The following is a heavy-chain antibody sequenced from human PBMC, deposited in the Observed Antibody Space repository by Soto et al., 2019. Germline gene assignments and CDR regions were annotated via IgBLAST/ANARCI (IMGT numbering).Heavy chain of an antibody. Sequence: QVQLVESGGGVVQSGRSLRLSCAASGFTFSSYGMHWVRQAPGKGLEWVAVIWYDGSNKYYADSVKGRFTISRDNSKNTLYLQMNSLRAEDTAVYYCARDDDSSGYYYWGQGTLVTVSS. D-gene: IGHD3-22*01. CDR1: GFTFSSYG. J-gene: IGHJ4*02. V-gene: IGHV3-33*01. CDR2: IWYDGSNK. CDR3: ARDDDSSGYYY.